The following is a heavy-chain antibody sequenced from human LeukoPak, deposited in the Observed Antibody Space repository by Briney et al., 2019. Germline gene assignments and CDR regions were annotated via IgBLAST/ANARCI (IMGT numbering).Heavy chain of an antibody. D-gene: IGHD3-16*01. V-gene: IGHV3-23*01. CDR2: VSVGGGST. CDR3: ARGGLSPLDY. J-gene: IGHJ4*02. Sequence: GGSLRLSCAASGFSSSSYGMGWVRQAPGKGLGWISAVSVGGGSTDYADSVKGRFIISRDNSKNMLYLQMNSLRADDTAVYYCARGGLSPLDYWGQGNLVTVSS. CDR1: GFSSSSYG.